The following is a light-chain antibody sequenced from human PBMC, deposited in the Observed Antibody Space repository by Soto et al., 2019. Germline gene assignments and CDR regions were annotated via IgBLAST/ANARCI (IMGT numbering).Light chain of an antibody. CDR1: QGIGNS. Sequence: DIQMTQSPSSLSASVGDRVTITCRASQGIGNSLAWYQQKPGRVPNLLMYTASTLLSGVTPRFSGSGSWTDFTLTISSLQPEDVATYYCQKYDSAPSTFGQGTKMEIK. V-gene: IGKV1-27*01. J-gene: IGKJ1*01. CDR3: QKYDSAPST. CDR2: TAS.